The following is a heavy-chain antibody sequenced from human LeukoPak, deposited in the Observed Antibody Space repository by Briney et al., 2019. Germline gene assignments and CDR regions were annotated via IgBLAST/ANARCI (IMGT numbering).Heavy chain of an antibody. CDR2: IYTSGNT. CDR3: TRAWHHLAYGFYI. Sequence: KPSETLSLTCTVSGGSISSYYWIWIRQPAGKGLEWIGRIYTSGNTKYNPSLKSRVTMSVDTSKNQFSLKLTSVTAADTAMYYCTRAWHHLAYGFYIWGQGTMVTVSS. J-gene: IGHJ3*02. V-gene: IGHV4-4*07. CDR1: GGSISSYY.